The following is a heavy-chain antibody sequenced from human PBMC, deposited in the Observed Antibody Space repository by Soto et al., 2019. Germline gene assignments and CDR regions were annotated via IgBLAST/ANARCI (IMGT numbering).Heavy chain of an antibody. V-gene: IGHV3-13*05. D-gene: IGHD2-8*01. CDR3: ARSLGYCTNGVCHYYGMDV. CDR2: IGTAGDP. CDR1: GFTFSSYD. J-gene: IGHJ6*02. Sequence: PGGSLRLSCAASGFTFSSYDMHWVRQATGKGLEWVSAIGTAGDPYYPGSVKGRFTISRENAKNSLYLQMNSLRAGDTAVYYCARSLGYCTNGVCHYYGMDVGGQGTTVTVSS.